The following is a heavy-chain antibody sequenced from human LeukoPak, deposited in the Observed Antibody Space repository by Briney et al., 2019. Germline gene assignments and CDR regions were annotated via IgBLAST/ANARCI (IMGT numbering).Heavy chain of an antibody. Sequence: GRSLRLSCAASGFTFDDYAMHWVRQAPGKGLEWVSGISWNSGSIGYADSMKGRFTISRDNAKNSLYLQMNSLRAEDMALYYCAKASSSYYYDTSIGGAFDIWGQGTMVTVSS. CDR3: AKASSSYYYDTSIGGAFDI. CDR1: GFTFDDYA. D-gene: IGHD3-22*01. CDR2: ISWNSGSI. J-gene: IGHJ3*02. V-gene: IGHV3-9*03.